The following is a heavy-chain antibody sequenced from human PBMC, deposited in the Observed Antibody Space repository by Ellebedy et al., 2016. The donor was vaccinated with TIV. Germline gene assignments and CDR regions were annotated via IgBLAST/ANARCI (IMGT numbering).Heavy chain of an antibody. V-gene: IGHV3-21*01. J-gene: IGHJ2*01. CDR3: ARAAVATAAARYWYFDL. D-gene: IGHD6-13*01. CDR1: GFTFSSYG. CDR2: ISSSSSNI. Sequence: GGSLRLSCAASGFTFSSYGMHWVRQAPGKGLEWVSSISSSSSNIYYADSVKGRFTISRDNAKNSLYLQMNSLRAEDTAVYYCARAAVATAAARYWYFDLWGRGTLVTVSS.